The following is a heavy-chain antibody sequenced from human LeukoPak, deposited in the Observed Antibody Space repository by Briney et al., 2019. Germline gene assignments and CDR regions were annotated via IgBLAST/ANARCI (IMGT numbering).Heavy chain of an antibody. D-gene: IGHD6-13*01. V-gene: IGHV3-23*01. Sequence: PGGSLRLSCAASGLTFSSYAMSWVRQAPGKGLEWVSAISGSGGSTYYADSVKGRFTISRDNSKNAQYLQMNSLRAEDTAVYYCAGIWGPSSSCSWGFDYWGQGTLVTVAS. CDR1: GLTFSSYA. J-gene: IGHJ4*02. CDR2: ISGSGGST. CDR3: AGIWGPSSSCSWGFDY.